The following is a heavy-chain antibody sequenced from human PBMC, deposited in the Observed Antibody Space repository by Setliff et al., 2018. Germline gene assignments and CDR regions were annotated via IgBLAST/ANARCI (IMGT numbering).Heavy chain of an antibody. J-gene: IGHJ4*02. CDR2: IHPWGGSSEST. Sequence: ETLSLTCAVSGGPTIGYYWTWIRQAPGKGLEWIGYIHPWGGSSESTNYSPSLKSRITISLDKSKSQFSLKLTSVTVADTAVYYCARGLHSGTYWGTRPLGLDYWGQGSLVTVLL. V-gene: IGHV4-59*08. CDR3: ARGLHSGTYWGTRPLGLDY. D-gene: IGHD1-26*01. CDR1: GGPTIGYY.